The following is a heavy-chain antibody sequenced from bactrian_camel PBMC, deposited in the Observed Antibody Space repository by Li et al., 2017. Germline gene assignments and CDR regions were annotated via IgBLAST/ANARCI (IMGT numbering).Heavy chain of an antibody. V-gene: IGHV3S63*01. CDR1: GLTFGGHA. Sequence: HVQLVESGGGLVQAGGSLRLSCTVSGLTFGGHAMGWFRQAPGKDREGAATISTGGESMDYADSVKGRFTISRDNTKNMLYLQMNSLKADDTAMNYCGKDSGGLRGSQGTQVTVS. D-gene: IGHD2*01. CDR2: ISTGGESM. J-gene: IGHJ4*01.